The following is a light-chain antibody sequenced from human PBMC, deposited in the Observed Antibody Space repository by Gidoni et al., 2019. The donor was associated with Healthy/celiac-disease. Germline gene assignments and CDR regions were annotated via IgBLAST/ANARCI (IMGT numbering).Light chain of an antibody. V-gene: IGKV1-5*01. CDR1: QSMYSW. CDR2: EAS. Sequence: DIQMTQSPSTLSASVGDSVTITCRASQSMYSWLAWYQQRPVKAPKLLIFEASSLESGVPSRFSGSGSVTGFTLSITSLQPDDFATYYCRQYNSFSYTFXXXTKLEIK. CDR3: RQYNSFSYT. J-gene: IGKJ2*01.